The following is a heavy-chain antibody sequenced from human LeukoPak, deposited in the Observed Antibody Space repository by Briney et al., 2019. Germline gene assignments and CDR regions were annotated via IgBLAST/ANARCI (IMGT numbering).Heavy chain of an antibody. J-gene: IGHJ4*02. Sequence: QSGGSLRLSCTASGFTFSSYAMHWVRQAPGKGLEWVAVISYDGSNKYYADSVKGRFTISRDNSKNTLYLQMNSLRAEDTAVYYCARGGSSGWYNSLSSDYWGQGTLVTVSS. V-gene: IGHV3-30-3*01. CDR2: ISYDGSNK. D-gene: IGHD6-19*01. CDR1: GFTFSSYA. CDR3: ARGGSSGWYNSLSSDY.